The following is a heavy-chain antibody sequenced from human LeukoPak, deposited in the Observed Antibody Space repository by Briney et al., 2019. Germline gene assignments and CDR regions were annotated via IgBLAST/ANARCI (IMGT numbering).Heavy chain of an antibody. V-gene: IGHV3-23*01. CDR2: ISDSGGNT. CDR3: ARHRSSWLIDY. J-gene: IGHJ4*02. CDR1: GFTFNSYA. Sequence: GGSLRLSCAASGFTFNSYAMSWVRQAPWERLQWVSGISDSGGNTYYTDSVRGRFTISRDNSKNTLYLQMNSLRAEDTAVYYCARHRSSWLIDYWGQGTLVTVSS. D-gene: IGHD6-6*01.